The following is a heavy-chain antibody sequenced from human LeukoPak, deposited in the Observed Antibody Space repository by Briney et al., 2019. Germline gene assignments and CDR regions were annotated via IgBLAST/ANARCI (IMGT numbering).Heavy chain of an antibody. V-gene: IGHV3-53*01. CDR3: ARERGYYYGMDV. CDR2: IYSDGST. Sequence: GGSLRLSCAASGFSVSSISMTWVRQAPGKGLEWVSVIYSDGSTFYTNSVKGRFTISRDNSKNTVFLQMNSLRTEDTAVYYCARERGYYYGMDVWGQGTTVTVSS. J-gene: IGHJ6*02. CDR1: GFSVSSIS.